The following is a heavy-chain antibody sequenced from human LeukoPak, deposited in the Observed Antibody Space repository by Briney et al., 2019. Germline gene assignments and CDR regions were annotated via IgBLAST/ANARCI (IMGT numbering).Heavy chain of an antibody. CDR3: ARDRVYGTNWFDP. J-gene: IGHJ5*02. CDR1: GYTFTSYG. CDR2: INGDNGNT. V-gene: IGHV1-18*01. D-gene: IGHD1-7*01. Sequence: ASVKVSCKASGYTFTSYGVSWVRQAPGQGREWMGWINGDNGNTDYAQNFQGRVIMTADSSTNTAYMELMSLTSDDTAVYYCARDRVYGTNWFDPWGQGTLVTVSS.